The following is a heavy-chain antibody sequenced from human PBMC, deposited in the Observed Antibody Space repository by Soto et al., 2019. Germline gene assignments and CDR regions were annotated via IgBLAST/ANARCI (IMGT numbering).Heavy chain of an antibody. CDR3: ARSPEMTTSNWFDP. V-gene: IGHV5-51*01. CDR2: IYPGDSDT. Sequence: GECLKISCKGSGYSFTSYWIGWVRQMPGKGLEWVGIIYPGDSDTRYSPSLQGQVTISADKSISTAYLQWSSLKASDTAMYYCARSPEMTTSNWFDPWGQGTLVTVSS. CDR1: GYSFTSYW. J-gene: IGHJ5*02. D-gene: IGHD4-17*01.